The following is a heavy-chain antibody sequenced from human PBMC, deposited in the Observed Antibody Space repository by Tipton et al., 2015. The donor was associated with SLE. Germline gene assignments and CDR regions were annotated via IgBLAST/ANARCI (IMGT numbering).Heavy chain of an antibody. V-gene: IGHV3-74*01. D-gene: IGHD5-18*01. CDR2: ISGDGKDI. CDR1: GFVFSTYW. J-gene: IGHJ4*02. CDR3: ARTFGNTYGYGGVDY. Sequence: SLRLSCAASGFVFSTYWMHWVRQAPGKGLVWVSRISGDGKDINYADSVRGRFIISRDNAKNTLYLQMNSLRDEDTAVYYCARTFGNTYGYGGVDYWGQGTLVTVSS.